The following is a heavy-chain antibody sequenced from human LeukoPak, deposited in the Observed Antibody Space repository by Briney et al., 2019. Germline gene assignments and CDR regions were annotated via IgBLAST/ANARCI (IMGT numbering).Heavy chain of an antibody. CDR2: IKQDGSEK. CDR1: GFTFSSYG. J-gene: IGHJ6*03. CDR3: ARGLVGATPYYYYYMDV. Sequence: GGTLRLSCAASGFTFSSYGMSWVRQAPGKGLEWVANIKQDGSEKYYVDSVKGRFTISRDNAKNSLYLQMNSLRAEDTAVYYCARGLVGATPYYYYYMDVWGKGTTVTVSS. V-gene: IGHV3-7*01. D-gene: IGHD1-26*01.